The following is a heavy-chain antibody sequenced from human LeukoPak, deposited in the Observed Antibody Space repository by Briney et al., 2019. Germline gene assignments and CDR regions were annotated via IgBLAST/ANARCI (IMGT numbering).Heavy chain of an antibody. D-gene: IGHD1-1*01. V-gene: IGHV3-74*01. CDR3: ARFGDRLQYNWNDVFDY. Sequence: GSLRLSCAASGFTFSAYWMHWVRQVPGKGLVWVSRINNDGTATFFADSVKGRFTISRDNAKNSLYLQMNSLRAEDTAVYYCARFGDRLQYNWNDVFDYWGQGTLVTVSS. J-gene: IGHJ4*02. CDR2: INNDGTAT. CDR1: GFTFSAYW.